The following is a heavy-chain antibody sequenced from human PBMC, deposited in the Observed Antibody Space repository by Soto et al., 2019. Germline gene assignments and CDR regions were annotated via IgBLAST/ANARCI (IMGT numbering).Heavy chain of an antibody. J-gene: IGHJ3*02. D-gene: IGHD3-10*01. CDR3: AKDRAVLLWFGELLDAFDI. CDR2: ISGSGGST. V-gene: IGHV3-23*01. Sequence: EVQLLESGGGLVQPGGSLRLSCAASGFTFSSYAMSWVRQAPGKGLEWVSAISGSGGSTYYADSVKGRFTISRDNSKNTLDLLMNRLRAEDTAVYYCAKDRAVLLWFGELLDAFDIWGPGTMVTVSS. CDR1: GFTFSSYA.